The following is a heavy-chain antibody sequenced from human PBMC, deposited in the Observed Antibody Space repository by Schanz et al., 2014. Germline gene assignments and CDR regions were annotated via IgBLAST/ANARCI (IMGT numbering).Heavy chain of an antibody. V-gene: IGHV3-23*04. CDR1: GFTFSTYW. J-gene: IGHJ5*02. Sequence: EVQLVESGGGLVQPGGSLRLSCAASGFTFSTYWMSWVRQAPGKGLEWVSAISGDAFNTHYAGSVRGRFTISRDNSKNTLYLQMNSLRADDTAVYYCAQQGDYGYTWGQGTLVTVSS. CDR3: AQQGDYGYT. D-gene: IGHD4-17*01. CDR2: ISGDAFNT.